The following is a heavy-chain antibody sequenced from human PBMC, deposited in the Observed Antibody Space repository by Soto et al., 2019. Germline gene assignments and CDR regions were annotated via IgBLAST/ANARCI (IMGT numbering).Heavy chain of an antibody. CDR2: VYYSGKT. J-gene: IGHJ6*02. Sequence: SETLSLTCSVSGGSISSSDFYWAWIRQPPGKGPEWIGSVYYSGKTYHNPSLKSRVTISVDTSENQFSLSLSSVTAADTAMYYCARHFATSEKSYYGMDVWGHGTTVTVS. V-gene: IGHV4-39*01. CDR3: ARHFATSEKSYYGMDV. CDR1: GGSISSSDFY.